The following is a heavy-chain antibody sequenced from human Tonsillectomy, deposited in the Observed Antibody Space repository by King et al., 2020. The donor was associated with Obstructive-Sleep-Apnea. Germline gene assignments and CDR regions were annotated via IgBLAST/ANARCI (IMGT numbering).Heavy chain of an antibody. CDR3: ARAGPRAYYYGSGANN. CDR1: VGSISSGGYS. D-gene: IGHD3-10*01. J-gene: IGHJ4*02. V-gene: IGHV4-30-4*07. CDR2: IFYSGST. Sequence: QLQESGPGLVKPSQTLSLTCAVSVGSISSGGYSWSWIRQPPGKGLEWIGYIFYSGSTYYNPSLKSRLTISVDPSKNQFSLKLSSVTAADTAVYYCARAGPRAYYYGSGANNWGQGTLVTVSS.